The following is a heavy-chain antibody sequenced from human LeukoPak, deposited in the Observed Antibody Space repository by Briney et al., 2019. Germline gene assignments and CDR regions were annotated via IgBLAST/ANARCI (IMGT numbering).Heavy chain of an antibody. D-gene: IGHD3-16*01. CDR3: AREFRGGGRHDAFDF. CDR2: ITSYNDDA. CDR1: GYTFAKYA. Sequence: ASVKVSCKASGYTFAKYAINWVRQAPGQGLEWMGWITSYNDDAKYAQRHQGRVTMTIDPSTSTAYMELRSLRSDDTAVYYCAREFRGGGRHDAFDFWGQGTMVTVSS. V-gene: IGHV1-18*01. J-gene: IGHJ3*01.